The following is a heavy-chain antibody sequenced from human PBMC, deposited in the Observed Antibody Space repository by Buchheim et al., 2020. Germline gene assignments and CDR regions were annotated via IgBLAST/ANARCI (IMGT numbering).Heavy chain of an antibody. V-gene: IGHV4-59*01. D-gene: IGHD3-10*01. J-gene: IGHJ4*02. Sequence: QVQLQESGPGLVKPWGTLSLTCTVSGGSMSSYYWSWIRQPPGKGLEWIGLIHYSGSTNYNPSLKSRVAVSVDTSKNQFSLKLSSVTAADTAVYYCATAVVQGARGDYWGQGTL. CDR2: IHYSGST. CDR3: ATAVVQGARGDY. CDR1: GGSMSSYY.